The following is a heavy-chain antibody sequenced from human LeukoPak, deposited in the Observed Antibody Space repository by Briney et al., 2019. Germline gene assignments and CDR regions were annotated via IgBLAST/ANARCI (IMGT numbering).Heavy chain of an antibody. J-gene: IGHJ6*02. CDR3: ARSPEQYYYYGMDV. CDR1: GFTFSSYA. Sequence: PGGSLRLSCAASGFTFSSYAMHWVRQAPGKGLEWVAVISYDGSNKYYADSVKGRFTISRDNSKNTLYLQMNSLRAEDTAVYYCARSPEQYYYYGMDVWGQGTTVTVSS. V-gene: IGHV3-30-3*01. CDR2: ISYDGSNK. D-gene: IGHD1-14*01.